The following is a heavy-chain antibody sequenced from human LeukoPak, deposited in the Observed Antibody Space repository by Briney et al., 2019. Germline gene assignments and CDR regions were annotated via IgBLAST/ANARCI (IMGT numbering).Heavy chain of an antibody. Sequence: GGSLRLSCAASGFTFSSYWMNWVRQAPGKGLVWVSRIASDGSSTTYADSVKGRFSISRDNAKNTLYLQMNSLRVEDTAVYYCARGRPHGNDYRGQGTLVTVSS. D-gene: IGHD4-23*01. CDR1: GFTFSSYW. J-gene: IGHJ4*02. CDR2: IASDGSST. V-gene: IGHV3-74*01. CDR3: ARGRPHGNDY.